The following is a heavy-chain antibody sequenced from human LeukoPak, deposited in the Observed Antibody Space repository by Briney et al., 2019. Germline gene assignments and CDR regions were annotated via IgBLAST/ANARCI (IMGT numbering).Heavy chain of an antibody. CDR1: GGSISSYY. D-gene: IGHD2-15*01. Sequence: PSETLSLTCTVSGGSISSYYRSWIRQPPGKGLEWIGYIYYSGSTNYNPSLKSRVTISVDTSKNQFSLKLSSVTAADTAVYYCARGGGYCSGGSCYAYFDYWGQGTLVTVSS. V-gene: IGHV4-59*08. CDR2: IYYSGST. J-gene: IGHJ4*02. CDR3: ARGGGYCSGGSCYAYFDY.